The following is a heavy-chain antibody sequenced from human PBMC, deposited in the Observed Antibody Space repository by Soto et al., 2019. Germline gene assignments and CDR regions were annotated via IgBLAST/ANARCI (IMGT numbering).Heavy chain of an antibody. Sequence: ELQLLESGGGLVQPGESLRLSCAASGFTFSSFPMTWVRQAPGQGLAWVSSISDSGGTTFYADSLKGRFTISRDNSKNTLYLQMDSLTAEDTAVYYCVNPLRYSYGLGAFDMWGQGTMVTVSS. CDR1: GFTFSSFP. D-gene: IGHD5-18*01. CDR3: VNPLRYSYGLGAFDM. V-gene: IGHV3-23*01. CDR2: ISDSGGTT. J-gene: IGHJ3*02.